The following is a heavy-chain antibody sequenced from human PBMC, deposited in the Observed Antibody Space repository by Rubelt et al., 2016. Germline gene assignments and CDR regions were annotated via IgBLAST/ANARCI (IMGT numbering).Heavy chain of an antibody. CDR2: ISGSGGAT. D-gene: IGHD3-10*01. Sequence: EVQLLESGGGLVQPGGSPRLSCAASGFTFSIYAMNWVRQAPGKGLEWVSYISGSGGATYYADSVKGRFTISRDNSTITLYLQMNSLRAEDTAIYYCAKDYNLRVRGVIYSPSDYWGQGTLVTVSS. CDR3: AKDYNLRVRGVIYSPSDY. V-gene: IGHV3-23*01. J-gene: IGHJ4*02. CDR1: GFTFSIYA.